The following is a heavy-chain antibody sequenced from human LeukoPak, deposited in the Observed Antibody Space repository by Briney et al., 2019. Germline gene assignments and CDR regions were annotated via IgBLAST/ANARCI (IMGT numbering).Heavy chain of an antibody. J-gene: IGHJ3*02. CDR2: IKHDGSQR. D-gene: IGHD3-10*01. V-gene: IGHV3-7*05. CDR1: GFSLGTYW. CDR3: VRDGMGVIKAFDI. Sequence: GGSLRLSCVASGFSLGTYWMSWVRRPPGKGLEWVANIKHDGSQRYYVDSVKGRFTISRDNAKNSLYLQMSSLRAEGTAVYYCVRDGMGVIKAFDIWGQGTMVTVSS.